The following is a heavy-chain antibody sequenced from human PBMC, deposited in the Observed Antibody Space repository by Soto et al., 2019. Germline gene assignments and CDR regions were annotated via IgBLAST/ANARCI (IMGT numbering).Heavy chain of an antibody. D-gene: IGHD3-10*01. CDR1: GFTFSSYS. J-gene: IGHJ6*02. Sequence: GGSLRLSCAASGFTFSSYSRNWVRQAPGKGLEWVSSISSSSSYIYYADSVKGRFTISRDNSKNTLYLQMNSLRAEDTAVYYCAKTWINSGYYGSGPMDVWGQGTTVTVSS. CDR3: AKTWINSGYYGSGPMDV. CDR2: ISSSSSYI. V-gene: IGHV3-21*04.